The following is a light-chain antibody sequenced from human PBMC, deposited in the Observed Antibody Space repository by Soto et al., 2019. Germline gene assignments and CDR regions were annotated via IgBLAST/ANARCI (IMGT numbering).Light chain of an antibody. CDR3: QQYGRSPMFT. J-gene: IGKJ2*01. CDR1: QSVSSNY. CDR2: GAS. Sequence: EIVLTQSPATLSLSPGDRATISCRASQSVSSNYLAWYQQKPAQAPRLLIYGASRGAAGIPDRFSGSGSGTDFTLTISRLEPEDFAVYFCQQYGRSPMFTFGQGTKLEVK. V-gene: IGKV3-20*01.